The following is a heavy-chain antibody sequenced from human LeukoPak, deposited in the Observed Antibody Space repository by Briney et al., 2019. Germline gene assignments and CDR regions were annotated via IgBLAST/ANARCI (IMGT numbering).Heavy chain of an antibody. Sequence: GASVKVSCKASEYTFTGYYLHWVRQAPGQGLEWMGWINPNSGATNNAQKFQGRVTMTRDTSISTAYMELTRLRSDDTAVYYCSRDRRYTGDMHFDYWGQGTLVTVSS. CDR2: INPNSGAT. J-gene: IGHJ4*02. D-gene: IGHD2-2*02. V-gene: IGHV1-2*02. CDR1: EYTFTGYY. CDR3: SRDRRYTGDMHFDY.